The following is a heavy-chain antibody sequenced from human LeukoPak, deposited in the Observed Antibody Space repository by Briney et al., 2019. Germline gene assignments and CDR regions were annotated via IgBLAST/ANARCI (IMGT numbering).Heavy chain of an antibody. V-gene: IGHV3-48*01. CDR2: ISSSSSTI. CDR3: ARDNYYDYVWGSYPNFDY. D-gene: IGHD3-16*02. J-gene: IGHJ4*02. Sequence: GGSLRLSCAASGFTFSSYSMNWVRQAPGKGLEWVSYISSSSSTIYYADSVKGRFTISRDNAKNSLYLQMNSLRAEDTAVYYCARDNYYDYVWGSYPNFDYWGQGTLATVSS. CDR1: GFTFSSYS.